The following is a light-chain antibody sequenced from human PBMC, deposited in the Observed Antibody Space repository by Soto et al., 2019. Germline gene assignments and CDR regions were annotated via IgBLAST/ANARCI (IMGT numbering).Light chain of an antibody. CDR1: SGHSSYA. CDR2: LNSDGSH. J-gene: IGLJ2*01. Sequence: QSVLTQWPSASASLGASVKLTCTLSSGHSSYAIAWHQQQPEKGPRYLMKLNSDGSHSKGDGIPDRFSGSSSGAERYLTISSLQSEDEADYYCQTWGTGIHVVFGGGTKLTVL. CDR3: QTWGTGIHVV. V-gene: IGLV4-69*01.